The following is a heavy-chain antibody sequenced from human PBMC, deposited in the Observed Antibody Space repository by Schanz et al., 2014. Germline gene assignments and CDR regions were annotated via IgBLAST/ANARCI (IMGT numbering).Heavy chain of an antibody. CDR1: GFTFSSYG. V-gene: IGHV3-48*01. J-gene: IGHJ4*02. CDR2: IGNGGVTI. CDR3: AKIERNED. D-gene: IGHD1-1*01. Sequence: EVQLVESGGGVVQPGRSLRLSCAASGFTFSSYGMHWIRQPPGRGLEWVSYIGNGGVTIYYADSVKGRFTISRDNAKNSLYLQMNSLRAEDTAVYFCAKIERNEDWGQGTLVTVSS.